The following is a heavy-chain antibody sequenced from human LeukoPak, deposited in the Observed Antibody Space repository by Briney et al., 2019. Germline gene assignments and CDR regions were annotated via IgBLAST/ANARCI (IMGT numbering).Heavy chain of an antibody. D-gene: IGHD5-18*01. CDR1: GFSFSSFG. CDR2: IWHDGSNK. CDR3: ARDRGYTYGHPLDF. Sequence: GGSLRLSCLVSGFSFSSFGMHWVRQAPGKGLEWVALIWHDGSNKYYGDSVKDRFTISRDNSKNTLYLQMDSLRDEDTAVYYCARDRGYTYGHPLDFWGQGTLVTVSS. V-gene: IGHV3-33*08. J-gene: IGHJ4*02.